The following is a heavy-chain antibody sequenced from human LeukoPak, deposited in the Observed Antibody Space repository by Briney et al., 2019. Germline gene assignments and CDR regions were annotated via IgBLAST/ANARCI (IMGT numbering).Heavy chain of an antibody. CDR1: GFTFSSYW. J-gene: IGHJ4*02. D-gene: IGHD6-19*01. V-gene: IGHV3-48*04. CDR2: ISSSSSTI. CDR3: ARDAGAGHFDY. Sequence: PGGSLRLSCAASGFTFSSYWMNWVRQAPGKGLEWVSYISSSSSTIYYADSVKGRFTISRDNAKNSLYLQMNSLRAEDTAVYYCARDAGAGHFDYWGQGTLVTVSS.